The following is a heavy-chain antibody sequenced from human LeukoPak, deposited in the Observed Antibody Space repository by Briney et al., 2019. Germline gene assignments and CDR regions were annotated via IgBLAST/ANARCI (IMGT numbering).Heavy chain of an antibody. CDR3: ARGAWATRLGS. J-gene: IGHJ4*02. CDR1: GESLNSYY. CDR2: IYESGTT. D-gene: IGHD2-15*01. Sequence: PSETLSLTCAVYGESLNSYYWSWVRQPPGEGLEWIGEIYESGTTEYDPSLKSRVTISMVPSKQQFSLSLSSVTAADTAVYYCARGAWATRLGSWGLGTPVIVSS. V-gene: IGHV4-34*01.